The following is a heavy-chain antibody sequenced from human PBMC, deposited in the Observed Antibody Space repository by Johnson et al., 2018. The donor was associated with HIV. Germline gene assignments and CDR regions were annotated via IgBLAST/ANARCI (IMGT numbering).Heavy chain of an antibody. J-gene: IGHJ3*02. CDR3: AKDKDAFDI. CDR1: GFTFSSYA. CDR2: ISYDGSNK. V-gene: IGHV3-30-3*01. Sequence: HVQLVESGGGVVQPGRSLRLSCAASGFTFSSYAMHWVRQAPGKGLEWVAVISYDGSNKYYADSVKGRFTISRDSSKNTLYLQMNSLRAEDTAVYYCAKDKDAFDIWGQGTMVTVS.